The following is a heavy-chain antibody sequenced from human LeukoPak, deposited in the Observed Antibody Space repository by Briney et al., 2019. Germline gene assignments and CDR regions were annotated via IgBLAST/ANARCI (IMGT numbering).Heavy chain of an antibody. CDR2: INTNTGNP. CDR3: ARDGYSSGWEDRLYYFDY. V-gene: IGHV7-4-1*02. Sequence: ASVKVSCKASGYTFTRFAMNWVRQAPGQGLEWMGWINTNTGNPTYAQGFTGRFVFSLDTSVSTAYLQISSLKAEDSAVYYCARDGYSSGWEDRLYYFDYWGQGTLVTVSS. CDR1: GYTFTRFA. J-gene: IGHJ4*02. D-gene: IGHD6-19*01.